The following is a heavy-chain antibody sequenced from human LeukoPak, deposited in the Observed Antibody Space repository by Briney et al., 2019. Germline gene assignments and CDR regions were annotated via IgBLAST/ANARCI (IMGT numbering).Heavy chain of an antibody. V-gene: IGHV3-30*18. CDR3: AKDRRTHTAMVGRGFDY. CDR2: ISYDGSNK. D-gene: IGHD5-18*01. CDR1: GFTFSSYG. J-gene: IGHJ4*02. Sequence: GRSLRLSCAASGFTFSSYGMHWVRQAPGKGLEWVAVISYDGSNKYYADSVKGRFTISRDNSKNTLYLQMNSLRAEDTAVYYCAKDRRTHTAMVGRGFDYWGQGTLVTVSS.